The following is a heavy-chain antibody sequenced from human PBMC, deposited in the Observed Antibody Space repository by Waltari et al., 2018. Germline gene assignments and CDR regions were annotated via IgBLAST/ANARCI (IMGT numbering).Heavy chain of an antibody. CDR2: INPSGST. V-gene: IGHV4-34*01. CDR1: GGSFSGYY. Sequence: QVQLQQWGAGLLKPSETLSLTCAVYGGSFSGYYWSWIRQPPGKGLEWIGEINPSGSTNYNPTQKSRSTISVDTSKNQFSMKLSAVTAAYTAVYYCAGQYSSSWYSAGDAFDIWGQGTMVTVSS. CDR3: AGQYSSSWYSAGDAFDI. D-gene: IGHD6-13*01. J-gene: IGHJ3*02.